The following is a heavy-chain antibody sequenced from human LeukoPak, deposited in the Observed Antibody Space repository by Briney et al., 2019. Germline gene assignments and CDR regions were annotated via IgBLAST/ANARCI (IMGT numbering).Heavy chain of an antibody. J-gene: IGHJ6*02. CDR2: IYYSGST. CDR1: GVSISNYY. CDR3: ARAQLPYCSSTSCYMYYYGMDV. D-gene: IGHD2-2*02. Sequence: SETLSLTCTISGVSISNYYWSWIRQPPGKGLEWIGYIYYSGSTNYNPPLKSRVTISVDTSKNQFSLKLSSVTAADTAVYYCARAQLPYCSSTSCYMYYYGMDVWGQGTTVTVSS. V-gene: IGHV4-59*01.